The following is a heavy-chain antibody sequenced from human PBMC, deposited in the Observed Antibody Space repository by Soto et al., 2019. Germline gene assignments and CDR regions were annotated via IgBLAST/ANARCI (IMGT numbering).Heavy chain of an antibody. CDR1: AYSFTSYW. Sequence: PGESLKISCKGSAYSFTSYWISWVRQMPGKGLEWMGRIDPSDSYTNYSPSFQGHVTISADKSISTAYLQWSSLKASDTAMYYCASDGSNCSGGSCYSHPLDYYYGMDVWGQGTTVTVSS. V-gene: IGHV5-10-1*01. CDR2: IDPSDSYT. D-gene: IGHD2-15*01. CDR3: ASDGSNCSGGSCYSHPLDYYYGMDV. J-gene: IGHJ6*02.